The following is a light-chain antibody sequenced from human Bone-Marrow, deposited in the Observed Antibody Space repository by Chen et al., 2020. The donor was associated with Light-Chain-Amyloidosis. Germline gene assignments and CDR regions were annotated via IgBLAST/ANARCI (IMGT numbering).Light chain of an antibody. V-gene: IGLV6-57*04. CDR3: QSYDVSFQV. Sequence: NFMLTQPHSVSESPGKTVTISCTRSSGRIDSNYVQWFQQRPGGAPTTVIYDNDQRPAGVPSRFSGSIDRSANSASLTICGLETEDEAAYYCQSYDVSFQVFGGGTKLTVL. J-gene: IGLJ3*02. CDR2: DND. CDR1: SGRIDSNY.